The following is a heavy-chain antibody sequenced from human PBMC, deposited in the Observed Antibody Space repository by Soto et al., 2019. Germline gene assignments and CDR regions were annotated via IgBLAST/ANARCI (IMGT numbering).Heavy chain of an antibody. V-gene: IGHV3-48*02. J-gene: IGHJ4*02. Sequence: EVQLVESGGGSIQPGGSLRLSCAASGFTFSSYNMNWVRQAPGKGLEWISYISSTGSTTYYADSVKGRFTTSRDNAKNSLFLQMNSLRDEDTAVYYCAREARDFDYWGQGTLVTVSS. CDR3: AREARDFDY. CDR2: ISSTGSTT. CDR1: GFTFSSYN.